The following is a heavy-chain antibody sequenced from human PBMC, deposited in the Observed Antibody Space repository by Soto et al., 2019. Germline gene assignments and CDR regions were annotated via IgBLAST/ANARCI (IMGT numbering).Heavy chain of an antibody. CDR2: IYYSGST. CDR3: ARGNGYSSRWYLDV. D-gene: IGHD6-13*01. Sequence: SLTLSLTCTVSAGSLSSYYWSWIRQPPGKGLEWIGYIYYSGSTNYNPSLKSRVTISVDTSKNQFSLKLSSVTAADTPVYYCARGNGYSSRWYLDVWGQGTTVIVCS. V-gene: IGHV4-59*01. J-gene: IGHJ6*02. CDR1: AGSLSSYY.